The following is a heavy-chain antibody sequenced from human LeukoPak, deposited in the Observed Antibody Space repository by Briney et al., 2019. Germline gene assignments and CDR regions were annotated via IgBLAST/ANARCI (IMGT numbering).Heavy chain of an antibody. CDR3: ARGRVGATSLDY. J-gene: IGHJ4*02. Sequence: WASVKVSCKASGYTFTSYAMHWVRQAPGQRLEWMGWINAGNGNTKYSQKFQGRVTITRDTSASTAYMELSSLRSEDTAVYYCARGRVGATSLDYWGQGTLVTVSS. D-gene: IGHD1-26*01. CDR1: GYTFTSYA. V-gene: IGHV1-3*01. CDR2: INAGNGNT.